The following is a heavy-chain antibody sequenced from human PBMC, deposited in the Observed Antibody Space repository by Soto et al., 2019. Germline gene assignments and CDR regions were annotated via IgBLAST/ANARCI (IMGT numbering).Heavy chain of an antibody. CDR1: GSSIGSYH. CDR3: SRGVGVCSGRNCYSSLDV. CDR2: IYYSGTT. J-gene: IGHJ6*02. V-gene: IGHV4-59*01. Sequence: SETLSLTCTVSGSSIGSYHWNWIRQSPGRGLEWIGNIYYSGTTNYHHSLKSRVVISVDTSNNQFSLRLSSVTAADTAVYYCSRGVGVCSGRNCYSSLDVWGQGTMVTVSS. D-gene: IGHD2-15*01.